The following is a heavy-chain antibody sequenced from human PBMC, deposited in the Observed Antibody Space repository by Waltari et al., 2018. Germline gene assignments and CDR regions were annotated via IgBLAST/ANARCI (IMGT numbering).Heavy chain of an antibody. J-gene: IGHJ4*02. D-gene: IGHD6-19*01. CDR3: SVAGAYFDY. CDR2: IRSQANSYAT. Sequence: EVQLVESGGGLVQPGGSLKLSCAASGFTFSGSAMHWVRQASGKGLEWVGRIRSQANSYATADAASVKGRFTISRDDSKNTAYLQMNSLKTEDTAVYYCSVAGAYFDYWGQGTLVTFSS. CDR1: GFTFSGSA. V-gene: IGHV3-73*01.